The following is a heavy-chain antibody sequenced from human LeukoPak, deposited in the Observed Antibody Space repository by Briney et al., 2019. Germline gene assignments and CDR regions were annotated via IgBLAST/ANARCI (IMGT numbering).Heavy chain of an antibody. D-gene: IGHD3-10*01. J-gene: IGHJ6*03. CDR3: ARWISGYYYYMDV. V-gene: IGHV4-34*01. Sequence: SETLSLTCTVSGASLSSYYWSWIRQPPGKGLEWIGEINHSGSTNYNPSLKSRVTISVDTSKNQFSLKLSSVTAADTAVYYCARWISGYYYYMDVWGKGTTVTVSS. CDR1: GASLSSYY. CDR2: INHSGST.